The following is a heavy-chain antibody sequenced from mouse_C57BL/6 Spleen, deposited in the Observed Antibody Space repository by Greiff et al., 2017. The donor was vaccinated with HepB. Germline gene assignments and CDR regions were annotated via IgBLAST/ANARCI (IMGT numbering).Heavy chain of an antibody. CDR2: IYPGDGDT. D-gene: IGHD3-2*02. CDR3: ARSGSGYVSYWYFDV. V-gene: IGHV1-82*01. Sequence: VQLQQSGPELVKPGASVKISCKASGYAFSSSWMNWVKQRPGKGLEWIGRIYPGDGDTNYNGKFKGKATLTADKSSSTAYMQLSSLTSEDSAVYFCARSGSGYVSYWYFDVWGTGTTVTVSS. J-gene: IGHJ1*03. CDR1: GYAFSSSW.